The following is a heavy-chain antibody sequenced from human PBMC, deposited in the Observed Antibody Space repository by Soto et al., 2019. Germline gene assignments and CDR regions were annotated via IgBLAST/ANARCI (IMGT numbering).Heavy chain of an antibody. D-gene: IGHD3-10*01. CDR3: AKKTGGFGDWDYYYYMDV. Sequence: GGSLRLSCAASGFTFSSYAMSWVRQAPGKGLEWVSAISGSGGSTYYADSVKGRFTISRDNSKNTLYLQMNSLRAEDTAVYYCAKKTGGFGDWDYYYYMDVWGKGTTVTVSS. CDR2: ISGSGGST. V-gene: IGHV3-23*01. CDR1: GFTFSSYA. J-gene: IGHJ6*03.